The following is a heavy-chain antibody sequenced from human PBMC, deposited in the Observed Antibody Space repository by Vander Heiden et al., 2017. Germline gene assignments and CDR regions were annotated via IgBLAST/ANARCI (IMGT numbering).Heavy chain of an antibody. CDR3: ARAHVYTAMPGYRAVIDY. J-gene: IGHJ4*02. Sequence: EVQLVEPGGGLVNPGGSLRLSCAASGFTSSSYSMNWVGQDPGKGLDWVSSISSSSSYITYADSVKGRFTISRDNAKNSLYLQMNSLRADDTAVYYCARAHVYTAMPGYRAVIDYWGQGTLVTVSS. CDR1: GFTSSSYS. D-gene: IGHD5-18*01. V-gene: IGHV3-21*01. CDR2: ISSSSSYI.